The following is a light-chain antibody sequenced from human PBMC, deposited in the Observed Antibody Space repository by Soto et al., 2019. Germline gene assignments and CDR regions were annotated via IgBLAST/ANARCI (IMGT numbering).Light chain of an antibody. Sequence: IQLTQSPSSLSASVGDRVTISCRASQGIGNDLAWYQQKPGKAPNLLMYTASNLQSGVPSRFSGSGSGTDFTLTISSLQPEDVATYYCQKYNSAPRTFGGGTKVDIK. J-gene: IGKJ4*01. CDR2: TAS. CDR1: QGIGND. V-gene: IGKV1-27*01. CDR3: QKYNSAPRT.